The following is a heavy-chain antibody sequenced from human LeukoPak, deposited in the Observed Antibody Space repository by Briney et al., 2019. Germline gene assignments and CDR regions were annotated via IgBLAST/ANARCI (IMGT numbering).Heavy chain of an antibody. Sequence: PSETLSLTCTVSGGSISSYYWSWSRQPAGKGLEWIGYIYYSGSTNYNPSLKSRVTISVDTSKNQFSLKLSSVTAADTAVYYCARDSSGPFDYWGQGTLVTVSS. D-gene: IGHD6-25*01. CDR2: IYYSGST. CDR3: ARDSSGPFDY. V-gene: IGHV4-59*01. J-gene: IGHJ4*02. CDR1: GGSISSYY.